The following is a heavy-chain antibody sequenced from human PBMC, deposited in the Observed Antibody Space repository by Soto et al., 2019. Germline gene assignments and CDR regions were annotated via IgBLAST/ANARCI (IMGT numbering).Heavy chain of an antibody. Sequence: PSETLSLTCTVSGGSISSSSYYWGWIRQPPGKGLEWIGSIYYSGSTYYNPSLKSRVTISVDTSKNQFSLKLSSVTAADTAVYNCARHIHLYGGNSFDYWGQGTLVTVSS. CDR2: IYYSGST. CDR3: ARHIHLYGGNSFDY. V-gene: IGHV4-39*01. CDR1: GGSISSSSYY. J-gene: IGHJ4*02. D-gene: IGHD2-15*01.